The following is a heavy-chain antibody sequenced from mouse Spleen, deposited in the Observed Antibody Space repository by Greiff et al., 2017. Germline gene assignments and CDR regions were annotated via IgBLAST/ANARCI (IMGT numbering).Heavy chain of an antibody. J-gene: IGHJ1*03. V-gene: IGHV1-4*01. CDR1: GYTFTSYT. CDR3: AREPVVADWYFDV. CDR2: INPSSGYT. Sequence: QVQLQQSGAELARPGASVKMSCKASGYTFTSYTMHWVKQRPGQGLEWIGYINPSSGYTKYNQKFKDKATLTADKSSSTAYMQLSSLTSEDSAVYYCAREPVVADWYFDVWGTGTTVTVSS. D-gene: IGHD1-1*01.